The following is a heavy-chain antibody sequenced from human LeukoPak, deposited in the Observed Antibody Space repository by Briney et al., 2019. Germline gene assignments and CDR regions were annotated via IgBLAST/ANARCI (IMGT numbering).Heavy chain of an antibody. CDR3: VNPKIAAKYYFDY. V-gene: IGHV3-64D*06. CDR2: ISSNGGST. D-gene: IGHD6-13*01. CDR1: GFTFSSYA. J-gene: IGHJ4*02. Sequence: GGSLRLSCSASGFTFSSYAMHWVRQAPGKGLEYVSAISSNGGSTYYADSVKGRFTISRDNSKNTLYLQMSSLRAEDTAVYHCVNPKIAAKYYFDYWGQGTLVTVSS.